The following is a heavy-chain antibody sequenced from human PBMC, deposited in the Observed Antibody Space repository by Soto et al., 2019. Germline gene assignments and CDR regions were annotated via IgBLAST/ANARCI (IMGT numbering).Heavy chain of an antibody. CDR2: IYYGGDT. J-gene: IGHJ4*02. D-gene: IGHD2-2*01. V-gene: IGHV4-39*01. Sequence: QLQLHESGPGLVQPSETLSLSCTVSGGSISSSAYYWAWIRQPPGKGLEWIGTIYYGGDTYYNPSLKSRVTISVDTSKSQFSLRLSSVAASDTAVYYCARLFGVTAASRGQTEDSGGQGTLVTVSS. CDR1: GGSISSSAYY. CDR3: ARLFGVTAASRGQTEDS.